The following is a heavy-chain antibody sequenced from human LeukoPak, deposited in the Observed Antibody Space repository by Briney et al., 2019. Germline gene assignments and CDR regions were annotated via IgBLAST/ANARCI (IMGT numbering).Heavy chain of an antibody. CDR3: ARDLRADGYSSGWDFDY. D-gene: IGHD6-19*01. V-gene: IGHV1-18*01. CDR1: GYTFTSYG. Sequence: ASVKVSCKASGYTFTSYGISWVRQAPGQGVEWMGWISAYNGNTNYAQKLQGRVTMTTDTSTSTAYMEVRSLRSDDTDVYYCARDLRADGYSSGWDFDYWGQGTLVTVSS. CDR2: ISAYNGNT. J-gene: IGHJ4*02.